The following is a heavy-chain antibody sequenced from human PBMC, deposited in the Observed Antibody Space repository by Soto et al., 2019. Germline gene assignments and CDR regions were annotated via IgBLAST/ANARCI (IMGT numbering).Heavy chain of an antibody. CDR2: ISSNGGST. V-gene: IGHV3-64*01. J-gene: IGHJ6*02. Sequence: EVQLVESGGGLVQPGGSLRLSCAASGFTFSSYAMHWVHQAPGKGLEYVSAISSNGGSTYYPNSVKGRFTISRDNSTNTLYLQMGSLRAEDMAVYYCARIGGYYGSSVLGYYYYYGMDVWGQGATVTVSS. CDR1: GFTFSSYA. D-gene: IGHD3-22*01. CDR3: ARIGGYYGSSVLGYYYYYGMDV.